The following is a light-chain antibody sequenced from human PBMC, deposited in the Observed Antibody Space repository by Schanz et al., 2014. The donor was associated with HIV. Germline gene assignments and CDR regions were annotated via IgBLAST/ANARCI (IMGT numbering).Light chain of an antibody. CDR2: EDS. CDR1: SSDVGIYNL. J-gene: IGLJ2*01. Sequence: QSALTQPPSASGSPGQSITISCTGTSSDVGIYNLVSWYQQHPGKAPKLMIYEDSKRPSGVPARFSGSKSGNTASLTISGLQAEDEAHYYCTSWTNDSTILFGGGTKLTVL. CDR3: TSWTNDSTIL. V-gene: IGLV2-14*02.